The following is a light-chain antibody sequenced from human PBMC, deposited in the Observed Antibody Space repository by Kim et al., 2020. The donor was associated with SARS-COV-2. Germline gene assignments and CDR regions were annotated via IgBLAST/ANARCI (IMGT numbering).Light chain of an antibody. V-gene: IGKV1-16*01. CDR3: QHYKSYPFA. CDR1: QDISNS. Sequence: DIQMTQSPSSLSASVGDRVTITCRASQDISNSLAWFQQRPGKAPKSLIYAASRLQGGVPSRFSGSGSGTDLTLTISSLQPEDFATYYCQHYKSYPFAFGPGTKVDIK. J-gene: IGKJ3*01. CDR2: AAS.